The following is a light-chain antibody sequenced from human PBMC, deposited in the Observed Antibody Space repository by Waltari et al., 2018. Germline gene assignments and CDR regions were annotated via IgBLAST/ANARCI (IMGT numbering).Light chain of an antibody. J-gene: IGKJ1*01. V-gene: IGKV4-1*01. CDR2: WAS. CDR1: QSILFRSTNKNY. Sequence: DIVMTKSTDFLAVSLGVRATINCKSSQSILFRSTNKNYLAWYQQKSGQTPKLLIYWASTRESGVPDRFSGSGSGTDFTRTISRLQAEDVAVYYCQQYYSTPQTFGQGTKVEMK. CDR3: QQYYSTPQT.